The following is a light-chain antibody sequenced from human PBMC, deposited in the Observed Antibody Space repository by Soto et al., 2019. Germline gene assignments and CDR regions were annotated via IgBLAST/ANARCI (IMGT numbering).Light chain of an antibody. J-gene: IGLJ1*01. CDR2: DVT. CDR3: SSYTSSSTPYV. Sequence: SVLTQPASVSGSPGQSITISCTGTSSDVGTYNFVSWYQHHPGKAPKLMIYDVTNRPSGVSNRFSGSKSGNTASLTISGLQAEVEADYYCSSYTSSSTPYVFGTGTKLTVL. CDR1: SSDVGTYNF. V-gene: IGLV2-14*03.